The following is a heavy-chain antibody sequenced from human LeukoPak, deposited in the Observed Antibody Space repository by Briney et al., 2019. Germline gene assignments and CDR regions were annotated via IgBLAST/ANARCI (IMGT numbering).Heavy chain of an antibody. Sequence: PGGSLRLSCAASGFTFSDHYMDWVRQAPGKGLEWVGRTRKKAKTYTTEYAASVKGRFTISRDDSKNSVYLQMKSLKTEDTAVYYCARGALWWLSTYYFDYWGQGTLVTVSS. CDR3: ARGALWWLSTYYFDY. CDR2: TRKKAKTYTT. V-gene: IGHV3-72*01. J-gene: IGHJ4*02. CDR1: GFTFSDHY. D-gene: IGHD5-12*01.